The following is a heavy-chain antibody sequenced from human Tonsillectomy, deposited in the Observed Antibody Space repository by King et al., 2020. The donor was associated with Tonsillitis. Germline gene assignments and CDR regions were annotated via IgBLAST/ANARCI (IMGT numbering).Heavy chain of an antibody. Sequence: VQLVESGGGLVQPGGSLRLSCTASTFTFSSYAMSWVRQAPGKGLEWVSGISGSGGSTFYADSVKGRFTISRDNSKNTLYVQMNSLRAEDTALYYCAKDRAAMITPTGSMDVWGQGTTVTVS. D-gene: IGHD5-18*01. CDR1: TFTFSSYA. CDR3: AKDRAAMITPTGSMDV. J-gene: IGHJ6*02. V-gene: IGHV3-23*04. CDR2: ISGSGGST.